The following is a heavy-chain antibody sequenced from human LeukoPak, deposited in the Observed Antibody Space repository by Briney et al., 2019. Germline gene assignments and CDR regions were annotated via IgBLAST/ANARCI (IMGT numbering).Heavy chain of an antibody. D-gene: IGHD1-26*01. Sequence: SETLSITCTVSGGSISRYYWSWIRQPPGKGVEWIGYIYYSGSTNYNPSLKSRVTISVDTSKNQFSLKLSSLTAADTAVYYCARGASSGSYVDYWGQGTLVTVSS. CDR2: IYYSGST. V-gene: IGHV4-59*01. CDR3: ARGASSGSYVDY. J-gene: IGHJ4*02. CDR1: GGSISRYY.